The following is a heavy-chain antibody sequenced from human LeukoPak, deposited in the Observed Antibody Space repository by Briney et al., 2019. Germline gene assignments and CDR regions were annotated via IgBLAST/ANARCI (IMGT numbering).Heavy chain of an antibody. CDR2: IHYDGSNE. D-gene: IGHD2-2*01. Sequence: GGSLRLSCAASGFTFSSYGMHWVRQAPGKGLEWVGLIHYDGSNEYYADSVKGRFTISRDNSKNTVYMQMNRLRAADTAGYYCATDTGPSYLSSFDSWGQGTLVTVSS. J-gene: IGHJ4*02. CDR1: GFTFSSYG. CDR3: ATDTGPSYLSSFDS. V-gene: IGHV3-30*02.